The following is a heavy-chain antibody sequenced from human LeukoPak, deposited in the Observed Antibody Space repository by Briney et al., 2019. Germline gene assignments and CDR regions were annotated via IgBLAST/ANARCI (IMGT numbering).Heavy chain of an antibody. CDR1: GYTFTSYD. Sequence: ASVKVSCKPPGYTFTSYDINWVRPATGQGLEWMGWMNPNSGNPGYAQKFQGRVTMTRNTSISTAYMELSSLRCEDTAVYYCARGLDIVVGRETEDYWGQGTLVTVSS. J-gene: IGHJ4*02. CDR3: ARGLDIVVGRETEDY. CDR2: MNPNSGNP. D-gene: IGHD2-15*01. V-gene: IGHV1-8*01.